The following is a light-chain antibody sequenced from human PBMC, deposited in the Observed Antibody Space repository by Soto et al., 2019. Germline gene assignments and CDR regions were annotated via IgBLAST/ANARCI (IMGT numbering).Light chain of an antibody. CDR2: KSS. Sequence: DIQMTESPSTLSASEGDRVTISCRASQSVSIWLAWYQQKPGRAPKLLIYKSSILESGVPSRFSGSGSGTEFTLTISSLQPDDFATYYCQRFNTSPWTCGQGTKVEIK. CDR3: QRFNTSPWT. J-gene: IGKJ1*01. CDR1: QSVSIW. V-gene: IGKV1-5*03.